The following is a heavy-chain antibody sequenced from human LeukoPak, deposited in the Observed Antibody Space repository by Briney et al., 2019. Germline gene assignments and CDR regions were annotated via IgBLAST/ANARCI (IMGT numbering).Heavy chain of an antibody. Sequence: LSDTLSLTCTVSGDSSGSYYWRWIRQPPAKGLEVIGYIYYSGSPNYNPSLKSRGTISVDTSKNQFSLKLSSLTASRTAVYFRAGALYPSSWLHPGGGETLDSVS. J-gene: IGHJ5*02. D-gene: IGHD3-10*01. CDR1: GDSSGSYY. CDR3: AGALYPSSWLHP. V-gene: IGHV4-59*12. CDR2: IYYSGSP.